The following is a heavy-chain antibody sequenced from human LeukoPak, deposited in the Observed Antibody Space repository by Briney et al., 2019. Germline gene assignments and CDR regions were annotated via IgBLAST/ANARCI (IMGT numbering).Heavy chain of an antibody. CDR2: MNPNSGNT. J-gene: IGHJ3*02. V-gene: IGHV1-8*03. D-gene: IGHD6-25*01. CDR1: GYTFTTYD. Sequence: GASVKVSCKASGYTFTTYDINWVRQAPGQGLEWMGYMNPNSGNTGYAQKFQDRVAITTSISTSTAYMELSSLRSEDTAVYYCARELRHDDIWGQGTMVTVSS. CDR3: ARELRHDDI.